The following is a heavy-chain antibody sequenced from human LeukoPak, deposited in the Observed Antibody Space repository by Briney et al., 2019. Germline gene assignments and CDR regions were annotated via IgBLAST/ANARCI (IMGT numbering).Heavy chain of an antibody. D-gene: IGHD3-22*01. CDR2: IYYSGST. J-gene: IGHJ4*02. V-gene: IGHV4-39*01. CDR1: GGSISSSSYY. Sequence: SETLSLTCTVSGGSISSSSYYWGWIRQPPGKGLEWIGSIYYSGSTYYNPSLKSRVTISVDTSKNQFSLKLSSVTAADTAVHYCANLPDYYDSSVPFWGQGTLVTVSS. CDR3: ANLPDYYDSSVPF.